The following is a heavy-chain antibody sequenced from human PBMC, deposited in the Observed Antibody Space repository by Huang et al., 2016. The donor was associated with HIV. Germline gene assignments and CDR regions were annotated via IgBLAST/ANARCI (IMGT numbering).Heavy chain of an antibody. V-gene: IGHV4-34*01. D-gene: IGHD3-9*01. CDR1: GGSFSGYF. CDR2: INHSGGT. Sequence: QVQLQQWGAGLLKPSETLSLTCAVHGGSFSGYFWSWVRQPPGKGLKWIGEINHSGGTNYTRSLKSRVTISRDTSKNQFSRKLSAVTAADTAVYYCTRGAVRYFDRGGTRYYGMDVWGQGTTVTVSS. J-gene: IGHJ6*02. CDR3: TRGAVRYFDRGGTRYYGMDV.